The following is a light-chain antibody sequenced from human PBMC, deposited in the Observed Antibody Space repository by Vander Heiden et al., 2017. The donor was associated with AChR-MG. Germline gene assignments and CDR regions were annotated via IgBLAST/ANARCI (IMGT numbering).Light chain of an antibody. CDR1: SSNIGAGYD. J-gene: IGLJ2*01. CDR3: QSYDSSLSGVV. Sequence: QSVLTQPPAVSGAPGQRVTISCTGSSSNIGAGYDVHWYQQFPGTAPKRLIYDNTFRPSGVPERFSGSKSGTSASLAITGLQAEDEADYYCQSYDSSLSGVVFGGGTKLTVL. CDR2: DNT. V-gene: IGLV1-40*01.